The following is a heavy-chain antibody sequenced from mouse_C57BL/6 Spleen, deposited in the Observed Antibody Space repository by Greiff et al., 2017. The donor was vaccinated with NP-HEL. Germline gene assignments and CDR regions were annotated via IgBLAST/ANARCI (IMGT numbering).Heavy chain of an antibody. CDR1: GFTFSDYY. J-gene: IGHJ3*01. Sequence: EVKLMESGGGLVQPGGSLKLSCAASGFTFSDYYMYWVRQTPEKRLEWVAYISNGGGSTYYLDTVQGRFTISRDNAKNTLYLQMSRLKSEDTAMYYCARQGNNYPFAYWGQGTLVTVSA. CDR3: ARQGNNYPFAY. D-gene: IGHD1-1*01. CDR2: ISNGGGST. V-gene: IGHV5-12*01.